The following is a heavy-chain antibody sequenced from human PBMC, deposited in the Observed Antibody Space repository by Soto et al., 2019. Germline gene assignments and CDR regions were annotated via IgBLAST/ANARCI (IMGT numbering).Heavy chain of an antibody. CDR1: GFNFGTFW. CDR2: IKEDGSEA. V-gene: IGHV3-7*01. Sequence: KLVESGGGLVQPGGSLRLSCAASGFNFGTFWMSWVRQAPGKGLEWVASIKEDGSEAYYVDSVKGRFTISRDNAKNSLYLQLNSLGVEDTAIYYCAREWQSSFCIPTTCYFYGMDVWGQGTTVTVSS. D-gene: IGHD2-21*01. J-gene: IGHJ6*02. CDR3: AREWQSSFCIPTTCYFYGMDV.